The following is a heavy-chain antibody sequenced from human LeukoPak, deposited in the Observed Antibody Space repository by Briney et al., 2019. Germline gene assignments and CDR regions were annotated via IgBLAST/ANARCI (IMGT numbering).Heavy chain of an antibody. CDR1: GYTFTDYY. CDR2: INPNSGGT. V-gene: IGHV1-2*02. J-gene: IGHJ6*02. Sequence: ASVKVSCKASGYTFTDYYMHWVRQAPGQGLEWMGWINPNSGGTNYAQKFQGRVTMTRDTSISAAYMELSRLKSDDTAVYYCARGEEGNYYYYYGMDVWGQGTTVTVSS. CDR3: ARGEEGNYYYYYGMDV.